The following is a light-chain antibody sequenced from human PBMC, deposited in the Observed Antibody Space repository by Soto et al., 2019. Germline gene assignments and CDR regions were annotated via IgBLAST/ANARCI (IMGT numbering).Light chain of an antibody. J-gene: IGKJ4*01. CDR3: HQYNNWPFT. CDR1: QSVGNN. Sequence: VLTQSPATVSVSPGERATLSCRATQSVGNNLAWYQHKPGQSPRLLIYSASTRATNVSARFSGSDFGTEFTLTISSLQTEDFAVYYCHQYNNWPFTFGGGTKVEIK. CDR2: SAS. V-gene: IGKV3-15*01.